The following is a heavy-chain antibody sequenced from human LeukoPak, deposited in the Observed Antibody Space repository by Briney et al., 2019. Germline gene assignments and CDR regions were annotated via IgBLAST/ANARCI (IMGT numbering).Heavy chain of an antibody. CDR1: GGSFSGYS. CDR3: ARRAGYSNYDYYYYYYMDV. Sequence: SETLSLTCAVYGGSFSGYSWSWIRQPPGKRLEWIGEINHSGSTNYNPSLKSRVTISVDTSKNQFSLKLSSVTAADTAVYYCARRAGYSNYDYYYYYYMDVWGKGTTVTVSS. D-gene: IGHD4-11*01. CDR2: INHSGST. J-gene: IGHJ6*03. V-gene: IGHV4-34*01.